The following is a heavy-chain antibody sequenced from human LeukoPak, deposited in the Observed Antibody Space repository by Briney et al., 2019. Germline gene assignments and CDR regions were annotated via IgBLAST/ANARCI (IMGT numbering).Heavy chain of an antibody. CDR3: TRGITTSDY. D-gene: IGHD1-14*01. CDR1: GLTFSQSW. CDR2: IKPDGSER. J-gene: IGHJ4*02. V-gene: IGHV3-7*01. Sequence: GGSLRLSCAASGLTFSQSWMSWVRQTPGKGLEWVASIKPDGSERYYVDPVKGRFTISRDNANNSLYLQMNSLRVEDTAVYYCTRGITTSDYWGQGTLVTASS.